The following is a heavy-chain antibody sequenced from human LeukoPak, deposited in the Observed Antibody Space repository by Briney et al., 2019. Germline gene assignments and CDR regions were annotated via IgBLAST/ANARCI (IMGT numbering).Heavy chain of an antibody. CDR1: GFTFSSYA. V-gene: IGHV3-23*01. D-gene: IGHD2-2*01. CDR3: AKEGVVVPAAPLNWFDP. J-gene: IGHJ5*02. CDR2: ISGSGGST. Sequence: PGGSLRLSCAASGFTFSSYAMSWVRQAPGKGLEWVSTISGSGGSTYYADSVKGRFTISRDNSKNTLYLQMNSLRAEDTAVYYCAKEGVVVPAAPLNWFDPWGQGTLVTVSS.